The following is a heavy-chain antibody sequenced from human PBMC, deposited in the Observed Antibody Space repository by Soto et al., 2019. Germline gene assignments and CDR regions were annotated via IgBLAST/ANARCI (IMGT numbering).Heavy chain of an antibody. Sequence: QVQLQESGPGLVKPSQTLSLTCTVSGASISSGGYYWSWIRQHPGKGLEWIGDIYGHGGAYYSPSLKGRVVISVDRSENQFSLRLSSVTAADTAVYYCARVKGGTTRRAFDSWGQGTLVTVSS. CDR2: IYGHGGA. V-gene: IGHV4-31*03. D-gene: IGHD1-7*01. CDR3: ARVKGGTTRRAFDS. J-gene: IGHJ4*02. CDR1: GASISSGGYY.